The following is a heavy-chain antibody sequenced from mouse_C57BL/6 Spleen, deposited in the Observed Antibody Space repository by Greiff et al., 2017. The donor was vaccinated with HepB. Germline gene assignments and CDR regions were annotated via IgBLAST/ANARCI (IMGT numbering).Heavy chain of an antibody. J-gene: IGHJ2*01. Sequence: QVQLKQSGAELAKPGASVKLSCKASGYTFTSYWITWVKQRPGQGLEWIGDIYPGSGSTNYNEKFKSKATLTVDTSSSTAYMQLSSLTSEDSAVYYCARFITTVVADYWGQGTTLTVSS. D-gene: IGHD1-1*01. CDR2: IYPGSGST. CDR1: GYTFTSYW. V-gene: IGHV1-55*01. CDR3: ARFITTVVADY.